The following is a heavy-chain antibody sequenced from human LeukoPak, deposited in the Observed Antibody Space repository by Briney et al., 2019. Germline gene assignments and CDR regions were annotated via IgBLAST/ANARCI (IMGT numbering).Heavy chain of an antibody. D-gene: IGHD6-19*01. CDR1: GYTFTGYY. CDR3: ARGIAVAEGYFQH. Sequence: ASVKVSCKASGYTFTGYYMHWVRQAPGQELEWMGWLSPNSGDTKFAQKFQGRVTMTRDTSISTAYMELSSLISDDTAVYYCARGIAVAEGYFQHWGQGTLVTVSS. CDR2: LSPNSGDT. J-gene: IGHJ1*01. V-gene: IGHV1-2*02.